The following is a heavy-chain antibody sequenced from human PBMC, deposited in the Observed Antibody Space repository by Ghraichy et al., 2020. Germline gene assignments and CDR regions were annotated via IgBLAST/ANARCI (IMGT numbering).Heavy chain of an antibody. J-gene: IGHJ4*02. Sequence: GALRLSCAASGFTVSSNYMSWVRQAPGKGLEWVSVIYSGGSTYYADSVKGRFTISRDNSKNTLYLQMNSLRAEDTAVYYCARVEAGDKFGIDYWGQGTLVTVSS. CDR1: GFTVSSNY. D-gene: IGHD3-10*01. CDR3: ARVEAGDKFGIDY. V-gene: IGHV3-66*02. CDR2: IYSGGST.